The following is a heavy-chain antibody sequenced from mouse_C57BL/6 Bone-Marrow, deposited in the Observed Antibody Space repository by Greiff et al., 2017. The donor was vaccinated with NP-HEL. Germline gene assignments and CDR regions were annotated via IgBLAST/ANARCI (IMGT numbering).Heavy chain of an antibody. V-gene: IGHV5-17*01. CDR2: ISSGSSTI. J-gene: IGHJ3*01. D-gene: IGHD1-1*01. CDR3: APHYYGSPWFAY. Sequence: EVKLMESGGGLVKPGGSLKLSCAASGFTFSDYGMHWVRQAPEKGLEWVAYISSGSSTIYYADTVKGRFTISRDNAKNTLFLQMTSLRSEDTAMYYCAPHYYGSPWFAYWGQGTLVTVSA. CDR1: GFTFSDYG.